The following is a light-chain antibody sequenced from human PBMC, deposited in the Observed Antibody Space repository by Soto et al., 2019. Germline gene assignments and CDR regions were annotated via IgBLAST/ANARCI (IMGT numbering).Light chain of an antibody. V-gene: IGKV3-20*01. J-gene: IGKJ1*01. Sequence: EIVLPQSPGTLSLSPGERATLSCRASQSVSSSYLGWYQQKPGQAPRLLIYGASSRATGIPGRFSGSGSGTDFTLTISRLEPEDFAVYYCQQYGSSPWTFGQGTRVDIK. CDR3: QQYGSSPWT. CDR1: QSVSSSY. CDR2: GAS.